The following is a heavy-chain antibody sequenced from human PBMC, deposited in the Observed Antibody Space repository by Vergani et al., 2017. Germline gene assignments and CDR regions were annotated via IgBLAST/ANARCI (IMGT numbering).Heavy chain of an antibody. V-gene: IGHV1-18*01. D-gene: IGHD2-15*01. CDR3: ARVPCSGGSCYSQNWFDP. CDR1: GYTFTSYA. Sequence: QVQLVQSGSELKKPGASVKVSCKASGYTFTSYAMNWVRQAPGQGLEWMGWISAYNGNTNYAQKLQGRVTMTTDTSTSTAYMELRSLRSDDTAVYYCARVPCSGGSCYSQNWFDPWGQGTLVTVSS. CDR2: ISAYNGNT. J-gene: IGHJ5*02.